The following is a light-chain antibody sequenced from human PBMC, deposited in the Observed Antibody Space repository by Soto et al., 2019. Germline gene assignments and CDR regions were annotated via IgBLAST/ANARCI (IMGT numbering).Light chain of an antibody. Sequence: QSVLTQPPSASGSPGQSVTISCTGTSSDVGGYNYVSWYQQHTGKAPKLMIYEVSKRPSGVPDRFSGSKSGHTASLTVSGLQAEDEADYYCSSYAGSNNLVFGGGTKLTVL. CDR3: SSYAGSNNLV. CDR1: SSDVGGYNY. V-gene: IGLV2-8*01. CDR2: EVS. J-gene: IGLJ2*01.